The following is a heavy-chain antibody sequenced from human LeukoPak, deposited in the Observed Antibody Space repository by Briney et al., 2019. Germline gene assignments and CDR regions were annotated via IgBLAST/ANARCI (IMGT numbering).Heavy chain of an antibody. CDR1: GVSISSYY. D-gene: IGHD6-13*01. J-gene: IGHJ6*03. CDR2: IHTSGST. CDR3: ARSGYYYYYYMDV. Sequence: SETLSLTCTVSGVSISSYYWSWIRQPAGKGLEWIGRIHTSGSTNYNPSLKSRVTMSVDTSKNQFSLKLSSVTAADTAVYYCARSGYYYYYYMDVWGKGTTVTVSS. V-gene: IGHV4-4*07.